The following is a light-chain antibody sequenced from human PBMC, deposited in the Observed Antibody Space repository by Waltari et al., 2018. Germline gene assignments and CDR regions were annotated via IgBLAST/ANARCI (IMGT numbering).Light chain of an antibody. CDR3: QKYGTLPAT. V-gene: IGKV3-20*01. Sequence: EIVLTQSPGTLSLSPGERATLSCRASQSVSKYLAWYQQKPGQAPRLLIYDASIRATGIPDRFSGSGWGTDFSLTISSLEAEDFAVYYCQKYGTLPATFGQGSKVQ. CDR2: DAS. J-gene: IGKJ1*01. CDR1: QSVSKY.